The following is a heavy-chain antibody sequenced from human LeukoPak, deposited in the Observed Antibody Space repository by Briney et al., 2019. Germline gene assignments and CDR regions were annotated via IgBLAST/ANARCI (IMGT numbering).Heavy chain of an antibody. D-gene: IGHD1-26*01. J-gene: IGHJ4*02. V-gene: IGHV1-2*02. Sequence: ASVKVSCKASGYTFTDYYMHWVRQAPGQGLEWMGWINPHSGGTDHAQKFQGRVTMTRDTSISTAYMELSRLRSDDTAVYYCARDMDSGPDFFDYWGLGTLVTVSS. CDR3: ARDMDSGPDFFDY. CDR2: INPHSGGT. CDR1: GYTFTDYY.